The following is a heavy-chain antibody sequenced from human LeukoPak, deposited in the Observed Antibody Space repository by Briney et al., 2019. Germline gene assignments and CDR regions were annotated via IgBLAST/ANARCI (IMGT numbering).Heavy chain of an antibody. CDR1: GFTFSSYW. CDR3: ASTSGYSSGWLDY. Sequence: GSLRLSCAASGFTFSSYWMHWVRQAPGKGLVWVSRINSDGSSTSYADSVKGRFTISRDNAKNSLYLQMNSLRAEDTAVYYCASTSGYSSGWLDYWGQGTLVTVSS. CDR2: INSDGSST. D-gene: IGHD6-19*01. V-gene: IGHV3-74*01. J-gene: IGHJ4*02.